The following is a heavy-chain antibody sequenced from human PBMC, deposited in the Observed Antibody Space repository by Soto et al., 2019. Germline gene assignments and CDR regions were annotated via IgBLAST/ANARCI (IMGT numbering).Heavy chain of an antibody. CDR2: ISGSGGST. V-gene: IGHV3-23*01. CDR1: GFTFSSYA. Sequence: GESLKISCAASGFTFSSYAMSWVRQAPGKGLEWVSAISGSGGSTYYADSVKGRFTISRDNSKNTLYLQMNSLRAEDTAVYYCAKDGGLRFLEWLSAGYWGQGTLVTVSS. D-gene: IGHD3-3*01. CDR3: AKDGGLRFLEWLSAGY. J-gene: IGHJ4*02.